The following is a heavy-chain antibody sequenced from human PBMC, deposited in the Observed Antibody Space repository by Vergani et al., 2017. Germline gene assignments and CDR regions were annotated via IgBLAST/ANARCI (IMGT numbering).Heavy chain of an antibody. CDR1: GYSITRAYY. D-gene: IGHD3-22*01. Sequence: VQLQESGPGLVKPSETLSVTCTVSGYSITRAYYWGWIRQAPGKGLEYIGSIYDSGSTYYNPSLKSRVAISLDASNSQFSLRLSSVTAADTAVYYCGGIYYYDRRNPLWYFDLWGRGTLVTVSS. CDR3: GGIYYYDRRNPLWYFDL. V-gene: IGHV4-38-2*02. J-gene: IGHJ2*01. CDR2: IYDSGST.